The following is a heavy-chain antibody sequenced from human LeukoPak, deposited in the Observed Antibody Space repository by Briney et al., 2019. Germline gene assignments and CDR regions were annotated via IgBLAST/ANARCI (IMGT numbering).Heavy chain of an antibody. Sequence: SETLSLTCTVSGGSIRDSYWSWVRHSAGTGVQWIGRIHGIGSTNYNPSLKSRVIMSLDTSKNQFSLRLSAVTAADTATYYCARIFDRDIWGQGTLVTVSP. J-gene: IGHJ3*02. V-gene: IGHV4-4*07. CDR1: GGSIRDSY. D-gene: IGHD3-22*01. CDR2: IHGIGST. CDR3: ARIFDRDI.